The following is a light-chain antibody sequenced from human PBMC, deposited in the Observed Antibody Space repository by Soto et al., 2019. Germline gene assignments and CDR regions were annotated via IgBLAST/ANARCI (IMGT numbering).Light chain of an antibody. CDR1: QSVSSN. J-gene: IGKJ2*01. CDR2: GAS. V-gene: IGKV3-15*01. CDR3: QQYNNWPRT. Sequence: EIVMTQSPATLSVSPGERATLSCRASQSVSSNLAWYQQKPGQAPRLLIYGASTRATGIPARFSGSGSGTELTLTICSLQSEDFAVYYCQQYNNWPRTFGQGTKLEIK.